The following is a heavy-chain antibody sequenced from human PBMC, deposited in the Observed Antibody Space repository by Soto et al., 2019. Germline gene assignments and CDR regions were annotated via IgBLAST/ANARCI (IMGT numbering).Heavy chain of an antibody. CDR1: SGSINSFY. V-gene: IGHV4-4*07. CDR3: ARDRIIGTSSSDY. CDR2: IHSSGTT. Sequence: SETLSLTCTVSSGSINSFYWAWMRQPAGKGLEWIGRIHSSGTTNYNPSLSSRVTMSVDPSKNQFSLRLTSVTAADTAVYYCARDRIIGTSSSDYCGQGILVTVS. J-gene: IGHJ4*02. D-gene: IGHD1-7*01.